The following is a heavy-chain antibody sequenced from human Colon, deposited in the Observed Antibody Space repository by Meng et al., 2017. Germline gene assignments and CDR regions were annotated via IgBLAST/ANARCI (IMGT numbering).Heavy chain of an antibody. Sequence: LSLTCAASGFTFSTYALNWVRQAPGQGLEWVATILSSGGKTQYADSVKGRFTISRDISKKTLYLQMNSLRADDTATYYCAKSATCAGGTCYSYPNDWGQGTVVTVSS. CDR1: GFTFSTYA. CDR2: ILSSGGKT. CDR3: AKSATCAGGTCYSYPND. D-gene: IGHD2-15*01. V-gene: IGHV3-23*01. J-gene: IGHJ4*02.